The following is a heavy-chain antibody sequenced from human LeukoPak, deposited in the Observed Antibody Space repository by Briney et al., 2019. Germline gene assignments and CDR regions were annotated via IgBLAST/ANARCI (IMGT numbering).Heavy chain of an antibody. CDR1: GGSFSGYY. CDR3: ARGSRMRLLWFGEATYYFDY. J-gene: IGHJ4*02. D-gene: IGHD3-10*01. CDR2: INHSGST. Sequence: SETLSLTCAVYGGSFSGYYWSWIRQPPGKGLEWIGEINHSGSTNYNLSLKSRVTISVDTSKNQFSLKLSSVTAADTAVYYCARGSRMRLLWFGEATYYFDYWGQGTLVTVSS. V-gene: IGHV4-34*01.